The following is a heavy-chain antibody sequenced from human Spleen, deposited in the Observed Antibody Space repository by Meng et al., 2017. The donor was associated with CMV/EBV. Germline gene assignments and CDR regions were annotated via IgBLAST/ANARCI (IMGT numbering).Heavy chain of an antibody. V-gene: IGHV1-18*01. D-gene: IGHD4-23*01. CDR2: ISAYNGNT. J-gene: IGHJ4*02. CDR3: ARDSSSLTTVVAPFDY. Sequence: HLVRSGAEVKKPGAPVKVSCKASGYTFTSDGISWVRQDPGQGLEWMGWISAYNGNTNYAQKLQGRVTMTTDTSTSTAYMELRSLRSDDTAVYYCARDSSSLTTVVAPFDYWGQGTLVTVSS. CDR1: GYTFTSDG.